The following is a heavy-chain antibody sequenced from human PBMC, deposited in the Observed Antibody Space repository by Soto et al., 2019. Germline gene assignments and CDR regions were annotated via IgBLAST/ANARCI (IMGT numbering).Heavy chain of an antibody. CDR1: GFTFSSYD. Sequence: PGGSLRLSCAASGFTFSSYDMHWVRQATGKGLEWVSAIGTAGDPYYPGSVKGRFTISRENAKNSLYLQMNSLRAGDTAVYYCARGAYGDYWYYFDYWGQGTLVTVSS. V-gene: IGHV3-13*05. J-gene: IGHJ4*02. D-gene: IGHD4-17*01. CDR2: IGTAGDP. CDR3: ARGAYGDYWYYFDY.